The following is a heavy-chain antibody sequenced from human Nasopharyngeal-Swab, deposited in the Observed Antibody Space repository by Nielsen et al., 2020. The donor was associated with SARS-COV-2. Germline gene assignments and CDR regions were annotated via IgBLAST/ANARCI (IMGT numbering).Heavy chain of an antibody. CDR3: AKDRYCSGGACYFSGFDY. Sequence: GESLKISCVVSGFTFSDYWMSWVRQAPGKGLEWVSHINQDGSEKYYVDSMKGRFTISRDNAKNKLYLQMHSLRVEDTAVYYCAKDRYCSGGACYFSGFDYWGLGTLVTVSS. J-gene: IGHJ4*02. V-gene: IGHV3-7*03. CDR2: INQDGSEK. CDR1: GFTFSDYW. D-gene: IGHD2-15*01.